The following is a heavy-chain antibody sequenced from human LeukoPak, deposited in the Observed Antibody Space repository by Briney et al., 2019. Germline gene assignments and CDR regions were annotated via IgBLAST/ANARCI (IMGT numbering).Heavy chain of an antibody. CDR1: GFSFTNYA. CDR3: ARRDHGITMVRGVTYYYYNGMDV. CDR2: ISDAGLT. Sequence: PGGSLRLSCAASGFSFTNYAMSWVRQAPGKGPEWVSGISDAGLTYYADSVKGRFTISRDDSKNTLYLQMSNLGAEDTAMYYCARRDHGITMVRGVTYYYYNGMDVWGQGTTVTVSS. V-gene: IGHV3-23*01. J-gene: IGHJ6*02. D-gene: IGHD3-10*01.